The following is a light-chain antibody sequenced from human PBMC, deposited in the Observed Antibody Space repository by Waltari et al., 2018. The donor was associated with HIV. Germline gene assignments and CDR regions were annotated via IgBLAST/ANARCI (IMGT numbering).Light chain of an antibody. CDR2: DAS. V-gene: IGKV3-11*01. Sequence: ENVLTQSPATLSLSPGERATLSCRASQSVRNYLAWFQQKPGQPPRLLIYDASNRATGVPDRFSGSGSGTDFTLTISNLEPEDFAVDYCQQRSNWITFGQGTRLEIK. CDR1: QSVRNY. CDR3: QQRSNWIT. J-gene: IGKJ5*01.